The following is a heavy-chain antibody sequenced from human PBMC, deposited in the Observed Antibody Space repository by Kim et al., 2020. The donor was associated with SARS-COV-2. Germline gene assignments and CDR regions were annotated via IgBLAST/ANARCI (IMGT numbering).Heavy chain of an antibody. CDR1: GYSFTSYW. CDR3: ARLGNYYDSSGYRYYFDY. Sequence: GESLKISCKGSGYSFTSYWIGWVRQMPGKGLEWMGIIYPVDSDTRYSPSFQGQVTISADKSISTAYLQWSSLKASDTAMYYCARLGNYYDSSGYRYYFDYWGQGTLVTVSS. D-gene: IGHD3-22*01. J-gene: IGHJ4*02. CDR2: IYPVDSDT. V-gene: IGHV5-51*01.